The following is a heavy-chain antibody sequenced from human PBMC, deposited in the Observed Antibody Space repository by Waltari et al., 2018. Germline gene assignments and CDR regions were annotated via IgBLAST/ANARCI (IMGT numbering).Heavy chain of an antibody. J-gene: IGHJ6*03. D-gene: IGHD4-17*01. CDR3: AGEYGDTYYYYYMEV. Sequence: QVQLVQSGAEVKKPGASVKVSCKASGYTFTSYYMHWVRQARGQGLEWMGIINPRGGSTRCAQKVQGRVTVNRETATSTVYMELSSRSTEDTGVYYCAGEYGDTYYYYYMEVRGKGSTLTVS. CDR2: INPRGGST. CDR1: GYTFTSYY. V-gene: IGHV1-46*01.